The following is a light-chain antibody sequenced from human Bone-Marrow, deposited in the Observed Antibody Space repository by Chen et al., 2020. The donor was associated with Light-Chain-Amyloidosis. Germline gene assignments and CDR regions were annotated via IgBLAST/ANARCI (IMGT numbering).Light chain of an antibody. V-gene: IGKV3-20*01. CDR1: QTISSNY. Sequence: DIVLTQSPGTLSLSSGEGANLSCRASQTISSNYLTWYQHKFGQAPRLLIYGSSSRATGIPDRFTGSGSGTDFTLTINRLEPEDFAMYYCQQYGTSPLTFGGGTKVEIK. J-gene: IGKJ4*01. CDR2: GSS. CDR3: QQYGTSPLT.